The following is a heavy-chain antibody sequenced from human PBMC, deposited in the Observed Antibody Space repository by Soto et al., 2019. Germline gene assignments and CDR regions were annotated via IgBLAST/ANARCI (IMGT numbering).Heavy chain of an antibody. Sequence: PVGSLRLSCAASGFTLSSYGMHWVRQAPGKGLEWVAVIWYDGSNKYYADSVKGRFTISRDNSKNTLYLQMNSLRAEDTAAYYCARDRHTGVGATAVYDGMDVWGQGTTVTVSS. J-gene: IGHJ6*02. D-gene: IGHD1-26*01. CDR3: ARDRHTGVGATAVYDGMDV. V-gene: IGHV3-33*01. CDR1: GFTLSSYG. CDR2: IWYDGSNK.